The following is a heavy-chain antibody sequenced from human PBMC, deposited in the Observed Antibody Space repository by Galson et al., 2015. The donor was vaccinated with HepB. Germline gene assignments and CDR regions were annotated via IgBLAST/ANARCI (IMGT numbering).Heavy chain of an antibody. J-gene: IGHJ6*02. CDR1: GFTFSSYA. D-gene: IGHD3-3*01. Sequence: SLRLSCAASGFTFSSYAMHWVRQAPGKGLEWVAVISYDGSNKYYADSVKGRFTISRDNSKNTLYLQMSSLRAEDTAVYYCVKDQAEIRFLEWLLYYGMDVWGQGTTVTVSS. V-gene: IGHV3-30*14. CDR3: VKDQAEIRFLEWLLYYGMDV. CDR2: ISYDGSNK.